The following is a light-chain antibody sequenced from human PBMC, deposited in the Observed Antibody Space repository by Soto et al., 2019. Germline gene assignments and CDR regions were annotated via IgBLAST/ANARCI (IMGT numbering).Light chain of an antibody. Sequence: QSVLTQPPSVSGAPGQRVTISCTGSSSNIGAGYDVHWYQQLPGTAPNLLIYGNSNRPSGVPDRFSGSKSGTSASLAITGRQAEDEADYYCQSYDSSLSALFGGGTKLTVL. V-gene: IGLV1-40*01. CDR2: GNS. CDR3: QSYDSSLSAL. CDR1: SSNIGAGYD. J-gene: IGLJ3*02.